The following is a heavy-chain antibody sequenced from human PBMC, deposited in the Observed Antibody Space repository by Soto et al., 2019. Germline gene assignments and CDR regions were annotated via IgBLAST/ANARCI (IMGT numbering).Heavy chain of an antibody. Sequence: QITLKESGPTLVKHTQTLTLTCTFSGFSLTTSAVGVGWIRQPPGKALEWLALIYWNDDKRYSPSLKSRLTITKDTSKNQVVLTMTIMDPVDTATYYGVHSKHFEVRGVFDYWGQGTLVTVSS. V-gene: IGHV2-5*01. D-gene: IGHD3-10*01. CDR2: IYWNDDK. J-gene: IGHJ4*02. CDR1: GFSLTTSAVG. CDR3: VHSKHFEVRGVFDY.